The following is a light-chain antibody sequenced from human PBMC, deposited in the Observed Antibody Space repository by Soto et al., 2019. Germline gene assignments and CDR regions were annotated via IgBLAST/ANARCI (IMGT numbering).Light chain of an antibody. Sequence: EIVMTQSPASLSVSPGERAALSCRASQSVSSNLAWFQQKPGQAPGLLIYGASTRATGIPARFSGSGSGTECTLTISSLQSEDVAVYYCQRYNDWPRTFGQGTKLDIK. CDR1: QSVSSN. CDR3: QRYNDWPRT. CDR2: GAS. V-gene: IGKV3-15*01. J-gene: IGKJ1*01.